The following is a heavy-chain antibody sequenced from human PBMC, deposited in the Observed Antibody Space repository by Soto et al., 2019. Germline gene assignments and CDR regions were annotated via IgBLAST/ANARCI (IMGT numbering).Heavy chain of an antibody. Sequence: QVQLQESGPGLVKTSETLSLTCTVSGGSISSYYWSWIRQPPGKGLEWIGHIHYSGSTNYNPSLRSRFTMSVVPSQNQVSLNRSSVTAADTAVYYCAGHVNVAVAGTGFDYWGQGTLVTVSS. CDR3: AGHVNVAVAGTGFDY. D-gene: IGHD6-19*01. V-gene: IGHV4-59*08. CDR1: GGSISSYY. J-gene: IGHJ4*02. CDR2: IHYSGST.